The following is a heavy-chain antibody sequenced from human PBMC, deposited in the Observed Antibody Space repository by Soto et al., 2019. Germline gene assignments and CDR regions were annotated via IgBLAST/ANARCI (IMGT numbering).Heavy chain of an antibody. CDR2: IYYSGST. Sequence: SETLSLTCTVSGGSISSGDYYWSWIRQPPGKGLEWIGYIYYSGSTYYNPSLKSRVTISVDTSKNQFSLKLSSVTAADTAVYYCARDRSTYYYDSSGYYYYGMDVWGQVTTFTVSS. CDR3: ARDRSTYYYDSSGYYYYGMDV. D-gene: IGHD3-22*01. CDR1: GGSISSGDYY. V-gene: IGHV4-30-4*01. J-gene: IGHJ6*02.